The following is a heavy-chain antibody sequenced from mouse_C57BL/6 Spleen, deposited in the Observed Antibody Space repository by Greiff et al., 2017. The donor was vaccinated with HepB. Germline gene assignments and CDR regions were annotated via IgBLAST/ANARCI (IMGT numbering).Heavy chain of an antibody. CDR2: IYPGSGNT. CDR3: AKNGVTTVVGDYAMDY. D-gene: IGHD1-1*01. CDR1: GYSFTSYY. J-gene: IGHJ4*01. V-gene: IGHV1-66*01. Sequence: QVQLQQSGPELVKPGASVKISCKASGYSFTSYYIHWVKQRPGQGLEWIGWIYPGSGNTKYNEKFKGKATLTADTSSSTAYMQLSSLTSEDSAVYYCAKNGVTTVVGDYAMDYWGQGTSVTVSS.